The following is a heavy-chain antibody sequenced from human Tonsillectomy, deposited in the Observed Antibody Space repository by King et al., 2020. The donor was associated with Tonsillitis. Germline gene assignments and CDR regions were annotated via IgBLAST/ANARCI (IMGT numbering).Heavy chain of an antibody. V-gene: IGHV3-53*01. J-gene: IGHJ6*02. CDR1: GFTVSSNY. CDR2: IYSGGST. CDR3: ARDRGLSLYYYYGMDV. D-gene: IGHD3-10*01. Sequence: VQLVESGGGLIQPGGSLRLSCAASGFTVSSNYMSWVRQAPGKGLEWVSVIYSGGSTYYADSVKGRFTISRDNSKNTLYLQMNSLRAEDTAVYYVARDRGLSLYYYYGMDVWGQGTTVTVSS.